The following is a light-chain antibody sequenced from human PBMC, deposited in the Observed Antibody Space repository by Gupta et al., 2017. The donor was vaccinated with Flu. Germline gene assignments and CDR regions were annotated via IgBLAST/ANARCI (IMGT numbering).Light chain of an antibody. Sequence: SSELTQDPAVSVALGQTVRITCQGDSLRSYYASWYQQTPGQAPLLVIYGKNNRPSGIPDRFSASSSGRTPSLTITGAQAEDEADYYCHSRDSSGQIVVFAGGTKLTVL. CDR3: HSRDSSGQIVV. CDR1: SLRSYY. J-gene: IGLJ2*01. V-gene: IGLV3-19*01. CDR2: GKN.